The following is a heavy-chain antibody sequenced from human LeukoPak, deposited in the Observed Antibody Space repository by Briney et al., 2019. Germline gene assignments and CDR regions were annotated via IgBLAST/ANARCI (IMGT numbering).Heavy chain of an antibody. D-gene: IGHD2-15*01. V-gene: IGHV1-2*02. Sequence: ASVKVSCKASGYTFTGYYMHWVRQAPGQGLEWMGWINPNSGGTNYAQKFQGRVTMTRDTSISTAYMELSRLRSDDTAVSYCARLIIEYCSGGSCYHALFDYWGQGTLVTVSS. CDR1: GYTFTGYY. CDR3: ARLIIEYCSGGSCYHALFDY. CDR2: INPNSGGT. J-gene: IGHJ4*02.